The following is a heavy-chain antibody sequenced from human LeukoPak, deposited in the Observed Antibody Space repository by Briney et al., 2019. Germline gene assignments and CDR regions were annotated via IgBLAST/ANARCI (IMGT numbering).Heavy chain of an antibody. CDR3: ALQPGYCSSASCSHFDF. CDR2: IYPGDSDT. J-gene: IGHJ4*02. V-gene: IGHV5-51*01. CDR1: GYIFTSYW. D-gene: IGHD2-2*01. Sequence: GESLKISCKGSGYIFTSYWIGWVRQMPGKGLEWMGIIYPGDSDTRYSPSFQGQVTISADKSISTTYLQWNSLKASDTAMYYCALQPGYCSSASCSHFDFWGQGTLVTVSS.